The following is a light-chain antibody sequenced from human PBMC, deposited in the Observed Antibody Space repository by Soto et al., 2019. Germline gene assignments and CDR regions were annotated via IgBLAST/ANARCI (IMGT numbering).Light chain of an antibody. V-gene: IGLV2-8*01. Sequence: QSALTQPPSASGSPGPSVTISCTETTSDVGGYNYVSWYQQPPGKAPKLMIYEVSKRPSGVPDRFSGSRSGNTASLTVSGLQAEDEADYYCSSYAGSNNLVFGGGTKLTVL. J-gene: IGLJ2*01. CDR3: SSYAGSNNLV. CDR2: EVS. CDR1: TSDVGGYNY.